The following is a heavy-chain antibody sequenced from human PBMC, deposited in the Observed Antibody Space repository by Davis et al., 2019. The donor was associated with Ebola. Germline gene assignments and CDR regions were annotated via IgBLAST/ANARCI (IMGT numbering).Heavy chain of an antibody. V-gene: IGHV3-66*01. CDR3: ARGVRSGSGYFDD. CDR1: GFTFSSYA. J-gene: IGHJ4*02. CDR2: IFDGGTT. Sequence: GESLKISCAASGFTFSSYAMSWVRQAPGKGLEWVSVIFDGGTTKYADSVRGTFTISRDNSKNTVYLQMNSLRVEDTAVYYCARGVRSGSGYFDDWGQGTLVTVSS. D-gene: IGHD3-10*01.